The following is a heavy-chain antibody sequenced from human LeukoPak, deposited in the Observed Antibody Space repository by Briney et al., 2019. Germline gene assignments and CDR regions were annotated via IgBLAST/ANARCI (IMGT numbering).Heavy chain of an antibody. Sequence: PSETLSLTCTVSGGSISSSSYYWGWIRQPPGKGLEWIGSIYYSGSTYYNPSLKSRVTISVDTSKNQFSLKLSSVTAADTAVYYCSVYCSSTSRQDAFDIWGQGTMVTVSS. CDR1: GGSISSSSYY. CDR3: SVYCSSTSRQDAFDI. V-gene: IGHV4-39*01. D-gene: IGHD2-2*01. CDR2: IYYSGST. J-gene: IGHJ3*02.